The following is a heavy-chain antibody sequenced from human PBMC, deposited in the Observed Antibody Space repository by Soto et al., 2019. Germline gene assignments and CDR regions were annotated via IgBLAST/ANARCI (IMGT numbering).Heavy chain of an antibody. CDR1: GFTFSNAW. Sequence: PGGSLRLSCAASGFTFSNAWMSWVRQAPGKGLEWVGRIKSKTDGGTTDYAAPVKGRFTISRDDSKNTLYLQMNSLKTEDTAVYYCTTDLWLLLGLVYWGQGTLVTVSS. V-gene: IGHV3-15*01. J-gene: IGHJ4*02. D-gene: IGHD3-22*01. CDR3: TTDLWLLLGLVY. CDR2: IKSKTDGGTT.